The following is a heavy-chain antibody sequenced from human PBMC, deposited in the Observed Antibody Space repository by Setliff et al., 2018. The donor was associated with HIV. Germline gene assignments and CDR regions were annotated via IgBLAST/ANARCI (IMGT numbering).Heavy chain of an antibody. Sequence: SETLSLTCTVSGYSFSNYYWSWIRQPPGKGLEWIGYVFYTGSATYNPSLKSRVSISVDRSTNRFSLMLHSVTAADTAVYYCARGPSGGGFYYMDVWGKGTTVTVSS. CDR2: VFYTGSA. V-gene: IGHV4-59*01. D-gene: IGHD2-15*01. J-gene: IGHJ6*03. CDR3: ARGPSGGGFYYMDV. CDR1: GYSFSNYY.